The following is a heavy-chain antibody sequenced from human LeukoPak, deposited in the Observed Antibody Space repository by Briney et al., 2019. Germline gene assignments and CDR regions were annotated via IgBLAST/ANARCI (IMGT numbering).Heavy chain of an antibody. CDR1: GGSISSSSYY. CDR2: IYYSGST. CDR3: ASQYSSTTYYYYYYMDV. D-gene: IGHD6-13*01. V-gene: IGHV4-39*07. J-gene: IGHJ6*03. Sequence: PSETLSLTCTGSGGSISSSSYYWGWIRQPPGKGLEWIGSIYYSGSTYYNPSLKSRVTISVDTSKNQFSLKLSSVTAADTAVYYCASQYSSTTYYYYYYMDVWGKGTTVTVSS.